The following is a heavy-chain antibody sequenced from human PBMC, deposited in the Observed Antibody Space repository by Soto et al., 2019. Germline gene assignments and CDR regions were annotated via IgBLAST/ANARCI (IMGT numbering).Heavy chain of an antibody. V-gene: IGHV4-34*01. Sequence: QVQLQQWGAGLLKPSETLSLTCAVYGGSFSGYYWSWIRQPPGKGLEWIGEINHSGSTNYNPSLKSRVTISVDTSKNQFSLKLSSVTAADTAVYYCARGPEPRFDFDYWGQGTLVTVSS. D-gene: IGHD3-10*01. CDR2: INHSGST. CDR3: ARGPEPRFDFDY. CDR1: GGSFSGYY. J-gene: IGHJ4*02.